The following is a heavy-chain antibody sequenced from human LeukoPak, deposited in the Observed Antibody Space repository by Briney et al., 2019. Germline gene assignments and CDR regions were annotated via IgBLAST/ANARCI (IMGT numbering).Heavy chain of an antibody. V-gene: IGHV5-51*01. CDR1: GYNFNRYW. CDR2: IYPGDSET. D-gene: IGHD3-10*01. Sequence: GESLRISCRGSGYNFNRYWIGWVRQMAGKGLEWMGIIYPGDSETRYSPSFQGQVTISADKSINTAYLQWSSLKASDTAMYYCAKGSGSYYKVPFDYWGQGTLVTVSS. CDR3: AKGSGSYYKVPFDY. J-gene: IGHJ4*02.